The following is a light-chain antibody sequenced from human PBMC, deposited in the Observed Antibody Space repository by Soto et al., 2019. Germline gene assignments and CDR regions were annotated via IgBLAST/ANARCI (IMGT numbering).Light chain of an antibody. CDR3: QQYHSNART. V-gene: IGKV1-5*03. CDR2: KAS. Sequence: DIQMTQSPSTLSASVGDRVTITCRASQSISTWLAWYQQKPGKAPRLLIYKASSLQSGVPSRFSGSGSGTEFNLTIRSLQADYFATYYCQQYHSNARTFGHGTKLEIK. J-gene: IGKJ1*01. CDR1: QSISTW.